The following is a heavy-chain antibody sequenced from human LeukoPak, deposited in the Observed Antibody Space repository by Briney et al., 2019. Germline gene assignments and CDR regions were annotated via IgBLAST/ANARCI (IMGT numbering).Heavy chain of an antibody. CDR1: GFTLSSYA. CDR2: INWNGGST. CDR3: ARAQTYGDSRLLLDY. V-gene: IGHV3-20*04. D-gene: IGHD2-21*02. Sequence: GGSLRLSCAASGFTLSSYAMSWVRQGPGKGLEWVSGINWNGGSTGYADSVEGRFTISRDNAKNSQYLQMNSLRVEDTALYYCARAQTYGDSRLLLDYWGQGTLVTVSS. J-gene: IGHJ4*02.